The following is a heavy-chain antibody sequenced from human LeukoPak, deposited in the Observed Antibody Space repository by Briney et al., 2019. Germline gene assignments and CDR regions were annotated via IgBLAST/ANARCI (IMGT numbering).Heavy chain of an antibody. V-gene: IGHV3-9*03. Sequence: PGGSLRLSCAASGFTFDDYAMHWVRQAPGKGLEWVSGISWNSDNIGYADSVKGRFTISRDNAKNSLFLQMNSLRAEDMALYYCAKGTSMVATIPDFDYWGQGTLVTVSS. CDR3: AKGTSMVATIPDFDY. CDR2: ISWNSDNI. D-gene: IGHD5-12*01. J-gene: IGHJ4*02. CDR1: GFTFDDYA.